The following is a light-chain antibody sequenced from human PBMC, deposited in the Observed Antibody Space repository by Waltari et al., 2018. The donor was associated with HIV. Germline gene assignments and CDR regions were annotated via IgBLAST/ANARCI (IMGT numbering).Light chain of an antibody. J-gene: IGKJ1*01. CDR2: GAS. CDR1: QSISSNY. V-gene: IGKV3-20*01. Sequence: PGERATLSCRASQSISSNYLAWYQKTPGQAPRLLIYGASNRATGIPDRFSGSGSGTDFTLTISRLEPEDFAVFYCQQYSSSPWTFGQGTKVE. CDR3: QQYSSSPWT.